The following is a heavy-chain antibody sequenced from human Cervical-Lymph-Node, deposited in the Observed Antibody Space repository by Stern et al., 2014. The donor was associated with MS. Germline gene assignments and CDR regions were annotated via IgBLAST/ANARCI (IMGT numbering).Heavy chain of an antibody. CDR3: AREDSSGYYGAFDI. V-gene: IGHV1-69*01. CDR1: GGTFSCYA. Sequence: MHLVESGAEVKKPGSSVKVSCKASGGTFSCYAISWVRQAPGQGLEWMGGILPIFGTANCAQKFQGRVTITADESSSTAYMELSSLRSEDTAVYYCAREDSSGYYGAFDIWGQGTMVTVSS. J-gene: IGHJ3*02. CDR2: ILPIFGTA. D-gene: IGHD3-22*01.